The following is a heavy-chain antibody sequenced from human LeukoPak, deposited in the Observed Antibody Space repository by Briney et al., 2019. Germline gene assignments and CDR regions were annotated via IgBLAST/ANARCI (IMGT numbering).Heavy chain of an antibody. D-gene: IGHD3-10*01. CDR2: IYTDGRT. CDR1: GLTVSINY. V-gene: IGHV3-66*02. CDR3: ARVDTGRGGGWVPFDY. J-gene: IGHJ4*02. Sequence: TGGSLRLSCAASGLTVSINYMTWLRQAPKKGLKWVSVIYTDGRTYYADSVRGRFTISRDNSKNTVYLQMNTLTTEDTAVYYCARVDTGRGGGWVPFDYWGQGTPVTVSS.